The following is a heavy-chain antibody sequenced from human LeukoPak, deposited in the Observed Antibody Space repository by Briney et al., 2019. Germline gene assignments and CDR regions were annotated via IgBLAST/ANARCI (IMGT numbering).Heavy chain of an antibody. Sequence: SETLSLTCAVYGGSFSGYYWSWIRQPPGKGLEWIGYIFQTGHSNYNPSLKGRVTISVDTSKNQLSLKLYSVTVADTAIYYCARHPFSDGFDFWGQGTMVTVSS. CDR3: ARHPFSDGFDF. CDR2: IFQTGHS. CDR1: GGSFSGYY. V-gene: IGHV4-59*08. J-gene: IGHJ3*01.